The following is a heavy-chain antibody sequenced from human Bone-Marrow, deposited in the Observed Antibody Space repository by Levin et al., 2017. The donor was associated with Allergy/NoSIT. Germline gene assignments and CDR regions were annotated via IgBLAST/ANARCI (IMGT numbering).Heavy chain of an antibody. V-gene: IGHV4-4*02. D-gene: IGHD4-23*01. J-gene: IGHJ4*02. CDR2: IFHGGSA. CDR3: AVVGGNSAAFFH. CDR1: HASISSTNW. Sequence: SETLSLTCAVSHASISSTNWWSWVRQPPGKGLEWIGEIFHGGSANYNPSLKSRVTMSVDRSNNEFYMNLTSVTAADTAVYVVAVVGGNSAAFFHWGQGTLVTVSS.